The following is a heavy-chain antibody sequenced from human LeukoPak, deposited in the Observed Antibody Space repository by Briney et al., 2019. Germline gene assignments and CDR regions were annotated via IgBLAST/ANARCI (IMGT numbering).Heavy chain of an antibody. CDR2: INPNSGGT. CDR3: ARGTYYYDSSGYRIFDY. Sequence: GASVKVSCKASGYTFTGYYMHWVRQAPGQGLEWMGWINPNSGGTNYAQKFQGRVTMTTDTSTSTAYMELRSLRSDDTAVYCCARGTYYYDSSGYRIFDYWGQGTLVTVSS. J-gene: IGHJ4*02. CDR1: GYTFTGYY. V-gene: IGHV1-2*02. D-gene: IGHD3-22*01.